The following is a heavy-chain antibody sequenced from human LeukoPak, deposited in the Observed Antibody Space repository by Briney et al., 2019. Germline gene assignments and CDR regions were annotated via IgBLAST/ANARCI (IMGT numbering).Heavy chain of an antibody. D-gene: IGHD3-22*01. CDR1: GYTFTSYG. Sequence: ASVKVSCKASGYTFTSYGISWVRQAPGQGLEWMGWISAYNGNTNYAQKLQGRVTMTTDTSTSTAYMELRSLRSDDTAVYYCARGNYSYHSSGYFDYWGQGTLVTVPS. CDR2: ISAYNGNT. CDR3: ARGNYSYHSSGYFDY. J-gene: IGHJ4*02. V-gene: IGHV1-18*01.